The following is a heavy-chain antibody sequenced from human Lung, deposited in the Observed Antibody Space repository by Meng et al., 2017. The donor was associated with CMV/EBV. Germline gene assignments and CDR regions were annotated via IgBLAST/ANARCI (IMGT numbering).Heavy chain of an antibody. Sequence: SAKVSCKASGGTFSSYTISWVRQAPGQGLEWMGRIIPILGIANYAQKFQGRVTITADKSTRTAYMELSSLRSEDTAVYYCARSPNAIVVVTAASWFEPWGQGTXVTVSS. CDR3: ARSPNAIVVVTAASWFEP. CDR2: IIPILGIA. J-gene: IGHJ5*02. CDR1: GGTFSSYT. V-gene: IGHV1-69*02. D-gene: IGHD2-2*01.